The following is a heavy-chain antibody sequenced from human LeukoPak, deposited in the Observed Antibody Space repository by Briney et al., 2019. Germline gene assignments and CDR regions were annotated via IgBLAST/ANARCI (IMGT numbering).Heavy chain of an antibody. Sequence: SETLSLTCTVSGYSNSSGYYWGWNRQPPGKGLEWIGSIYHSGSTYYNPSLKSRVTISVDTSKNQFSLKLSSVTAADTAVYYCASFLDTAMVKFFYWGQGTLVTVSS. CDR1: GYSNSSGYY. CDR3: ASFLDTAMVKFFY. CDR2: IYHSGST. J-gene: IGHJ4*02. D-gene: IGHD5-18*01. V-gene: IGHV4-38-2*02.